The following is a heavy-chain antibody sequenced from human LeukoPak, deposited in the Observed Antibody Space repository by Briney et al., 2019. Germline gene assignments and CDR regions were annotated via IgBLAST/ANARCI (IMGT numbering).Heavy chain of an antibody. V-gene: IGHV1-69*01. D-gene: IGHD3-10*01. CDR2: IIPIFGTA. CDR3: ASGSGINLAPFDY. CDR1: GGTFISYA. Sequence: GASVKVSCKASGGTFISYAISWVRQAPGQGLEWMGGIIPIFGTANYAQKFQGRVTITADESTSTAYMELSSLRSEDTAVYYCASGSGINLAPFDYWGQGTLVTVSS. J-gene: IGHJ4*02.